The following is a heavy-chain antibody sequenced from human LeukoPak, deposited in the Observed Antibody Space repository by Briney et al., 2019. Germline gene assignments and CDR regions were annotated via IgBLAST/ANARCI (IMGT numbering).Heavy chain of an antibody. J-gene: IGHJ4*02. Sequence: GASLRLSCAASGFTFSRYAMSWVRQAPGKGLEWVSGISGSGVSTYYADSVKGRFTISRDNAKNTLYLQTNSLRAEDTAVYYCAKDGWSSTSCFFDYWGQGTLVTVSS. CDR1: GFTFSRYA. D-gene: IGHD2-2*01. V-gene: IGHV3-23*01. CDR2: ISGSGVST. CDR3: AKDGWSSTSCFFDY.